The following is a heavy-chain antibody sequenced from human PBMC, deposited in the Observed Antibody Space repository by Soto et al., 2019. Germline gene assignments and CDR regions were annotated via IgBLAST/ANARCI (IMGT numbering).Heavy chain of an antibody. CDR1: GYCFSNYW. V-gene: IGHV5-51*01. J-gene: IGHJ5*02. CDR2: IYPGDSDI. CDR3: ARPNYFITTRGVSWFDA. Sequence: PGESLKISCKCSGYCFSNYWIGLVRQTPGKGLEWMGIIYPGDSDIRYSPSFQGQVTISVDRSISTAFLHWSSLKASDTAMYYCARPNYFITTRGVSWFDAWGQGTLVTVSS. D-gene: IGHD3-10*01.